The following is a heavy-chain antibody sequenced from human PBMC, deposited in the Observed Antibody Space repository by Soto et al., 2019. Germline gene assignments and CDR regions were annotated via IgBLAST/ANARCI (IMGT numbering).Heavy chain of an antibody. CDR2: VIPIFGTV. D-gene: IGHD2-8*01. CDR3: ATVIRPTPTRFDRVYYNYPMDV. V-gene: IGHV1-69*13. Sequence: SVKVSCKASGGIFNIYAIFWVRQAPGQGLEWMGGVIPIFGTVNYAQKFQGRVAITADESTSTAYMELSSLRSEDTAMYYCATVIRPTPTRFDRVYYNYPMDVWGQGTTVTVSS. CDR1: GGIFNIYA. J-gene: IGHJ6*02.